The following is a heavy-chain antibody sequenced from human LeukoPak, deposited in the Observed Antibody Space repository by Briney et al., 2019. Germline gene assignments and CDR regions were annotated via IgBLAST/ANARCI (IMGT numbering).Heavy chain of an antibody. V-gene: IGHV3-23*01. J-gene: IGHJ4*02. D-gene: IGHD6-13*01. CDR2: FSESSGSA. CDR1: GFTLSSHA. Sequence: GGSLRLSCAASGFTLSSHAMSWVRQAPGKGLEWISTFSESSGSAHYADSVKCRFTISRDISKNTLYLQMNSLRAEDTAVYYCARDPSRSWWGYFDYWGQGALVTVSS. CDR3: ARDPSRSWWGYFDY.